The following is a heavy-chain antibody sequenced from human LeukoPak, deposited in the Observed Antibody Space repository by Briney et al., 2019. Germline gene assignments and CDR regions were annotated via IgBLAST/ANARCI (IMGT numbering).Heavy chain of an antibody. J-gene: IGHJ2*01. CDR2: IKQDGSQK. Sequence: AGGSLRLSCATSGFTFTNYWMSWVRQAPGKGLQWVAHIKQDGSQKYYVDSVKGRFTISRDNAKNSLYLQMNSLRVEDTAVYYCVRDSPSGFFDLWGRGTLVTVSS. V-gene: IGHV3-7*01. D-gene: IGHD6-19*01. CDR1: GFTFTNYW. CDR3: VRDSPSGFFDL.